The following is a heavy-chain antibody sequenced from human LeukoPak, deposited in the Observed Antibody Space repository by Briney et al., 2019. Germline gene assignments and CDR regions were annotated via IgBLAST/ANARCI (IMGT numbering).Heavy chain of an antibody. CDR3: ARYSGSPYWYLDH. CDR1: GGSSGNYY. J-gene: IGHJ4*02. D-gene: IGHD1-26*01. V-gene: IGHV4-59*01. Sequence: SEKLSCTCTVSGGSSGNYYWTWIRQPPGLGLEWIAHIYHRGHTKYNASLASRVTMSVDTSKKQSSLKLNSVTAADTAVYHCARYSGSPYWYLDHWGQGVLVTVSS. CDR2: IYHRGHT.